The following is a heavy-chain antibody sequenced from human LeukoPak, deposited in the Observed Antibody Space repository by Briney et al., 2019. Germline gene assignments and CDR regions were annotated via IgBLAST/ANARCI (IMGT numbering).Heavy chain of an antibody. V-gene: IGHV3-20*04. D-gene: IGHD3-3*01. CDR3: ARGLDYDFWSGSKKSYFDY. Sequence: PGGSLRLSCAASGFTFDDYGRSWVRQAPGKGLEWVSGINWNGGSTGYADSVKGRFTISRDNAKNSLYLQMNSLRAEDTALYYCARGLDYDFWSGSKKSYFDYWGQGTLVTVSS. J-gene: IGHJ4*02. CDR2: INWNGGST. CDR1: GFTFDDYG.